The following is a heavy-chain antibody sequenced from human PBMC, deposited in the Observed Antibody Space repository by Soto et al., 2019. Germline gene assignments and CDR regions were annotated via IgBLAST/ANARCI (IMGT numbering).Heavy chain of an antibody. D-gene: IGHD3-22*01. Sequence: WVAVIWYDGSNKYYADSVKGRFTISRDTSKDTLYLQMNSLRAEDTSVYHCARGGYYDTCGYYSTSYYFDYWGQGTLVTVSS. CDR3: ARGGYYDTCGYYSTSYYFDY. V-gene: IGHV3-33*01. CDR2: IWYDGSNK. J-gene: IGHJ4*02.